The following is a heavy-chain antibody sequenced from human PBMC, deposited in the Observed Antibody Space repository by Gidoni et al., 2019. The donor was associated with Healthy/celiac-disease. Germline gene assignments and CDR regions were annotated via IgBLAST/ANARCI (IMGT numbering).Heavy chain of an antibody. V-gene: IGHV3-23*04. CDR3: AKDLLRGRGDYGVVDY. D-gene: IGHD4-17*01. J-gene: IGHJ4*02. CDR2: SSGSGGST. CDR1: CFTFSRYA. Sequence: EVQLVESGGGLVQPVWSLILSCPASCFTFSRYAMSWVRQAPGKGLEWVAASSGSGGSTYYADAVKGRFTIYRDNSKNTLCLQMNSLRAEDTAVYYCAKDLLRGRGDYGVVDYWGQGTLVTVSS.